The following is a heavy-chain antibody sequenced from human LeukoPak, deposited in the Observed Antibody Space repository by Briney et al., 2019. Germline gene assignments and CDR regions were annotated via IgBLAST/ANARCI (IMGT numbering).Heavy chain of an antibody. CDR2: INHSGST. CDR3: ARGSLDY. V-gene: IGHV4-34*01. Sequence: KSSETLSLTCTVSGGSISSYYWSWIRQPPGKGLEWIGEINHSGSTNYNPSLKSRVTISVDTSKNQFSLKLSSVTAADTAVYYCARGSLDYWGQGTLVTVSS. J-gene: IGHJ4*02. CDR1: GGSISSYY.